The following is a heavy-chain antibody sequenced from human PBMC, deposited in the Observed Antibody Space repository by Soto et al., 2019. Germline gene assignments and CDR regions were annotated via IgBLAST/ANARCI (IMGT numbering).Heavy chain of an antibody. CDR1: GGSISSYY. J-gene: IGHJ5*02. D-gene: IGHD6-6*01. Sequence: QVQLQESGPGLVKPSETLSLTCTVSGGSISSYYWSWIRQPPGKGLEWIGYIYYSGSTNDNPSLNSRVTIAVDTSKNQFSLKLSSVTAADTAVYYCARAYSSSSRCDPWGQGTLVTVSS. CDR3: ARAYSSSSRCDP. V-gene: IGHV4-59*01. CDR2: IYYSGST.